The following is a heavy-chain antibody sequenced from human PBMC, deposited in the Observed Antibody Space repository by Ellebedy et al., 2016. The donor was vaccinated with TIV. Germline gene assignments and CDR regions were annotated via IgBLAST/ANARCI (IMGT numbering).Heavy chain of an antibody. CDR3: ARDSSISWFYS. Sequence: SETLSLXXTVSVYSISSGYYWGWIRQPPGKGLEWIGSIYHSGNTYYNPSLKSRVTISVDTSKNQLSLKLTSVTAADTAIYYCARDSSISWFYSWGQGILVTVSS. J-gene: IGHJ5*01. CDR2: IYHSGNT. CDR1: VYSISSGYY. D-gene: IGHD6-13*01. V-gene: IGHV4-38-2*02.